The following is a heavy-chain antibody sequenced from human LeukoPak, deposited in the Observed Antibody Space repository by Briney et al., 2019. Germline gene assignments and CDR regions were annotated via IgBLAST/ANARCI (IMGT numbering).Heavy chain of an antibody. V-gene: IGHV4-34*01. D-gene: IGHD3-10*01. Sequence: ASGTLSLTCAVYGGSFSGYYWSWIRQPPGKGLEWIGEINHSGSTNYNPSLKSRVTISVDTSKNQFSLKLSSVTAADTAVYYCARLSARTKWFGELLRVSGARGSKVDYWGQGTLVTVSS. CDR1: GGSFSGYY. CDR2: INHSGST. J-gene: IGHJ4*02. CDR3: ARLSARTKWFGELLRVSGARGSKVDY.